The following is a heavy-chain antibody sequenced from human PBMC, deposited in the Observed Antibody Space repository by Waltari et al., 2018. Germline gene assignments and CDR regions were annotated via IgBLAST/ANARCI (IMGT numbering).Heavy chain of an antibody. D-gene: IGHD3-10*01. V-gene: IGHV3-64*07. CDR1: GFCFSGFP. CDR2: ISGNGDSI. Sequence: EVQLVESGGGLVKPGGSLRLTCTAPGFCFSGFPLHWVRQAPGKGLEYFSAISGNGDSIYYADSVKGRFTISRDNSKNMLYLQMGSLRAEDMAVYYCARDGRPYGGPNWFDPWGQGTLVTVSS. J-gene: IGHJ5*02. CDR3: ARDGRPYGGPNWFDP.